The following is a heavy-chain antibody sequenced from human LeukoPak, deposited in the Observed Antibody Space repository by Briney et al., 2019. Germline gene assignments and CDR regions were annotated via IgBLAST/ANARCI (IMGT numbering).Heavy chain of an antibody. V-gene: IGHV3-30*04. CDR3: ARAYYYGSGSGQGMDV. CDR1: GFTFSSYA. D-gene: IGHD3-10*01. CDR2: ISYDGSNK. Sequence: GGSLRLSCAASGFTFSSYAMHWVRQAPGKGLEWVAVISYDGSNKYYADSVKGRSTISRDNSKSTLYLQMNSLRAEDTAVYYCARAYYYGSGSGQGMDVWGQGTTVTVSS. J-gene: IGHJ6*02.